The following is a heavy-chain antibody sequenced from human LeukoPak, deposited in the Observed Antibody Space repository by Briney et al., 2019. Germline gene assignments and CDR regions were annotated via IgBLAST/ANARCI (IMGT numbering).Heavy chain of an antibody. Sequence: PGGSLRLSCAASGFTFSSYAMHWVRQAPGKGLEWVAVISYDGSSKYYADSVKGRFTISRDNAKNSLYLQMNSLRAEDTALYYCAGHYDSSGYYYSDHGPNQRGPGYWGQGTLVTVSS. CDR2: ISYDGSSK. D-gene: IGHD3-22*01. V-gene: IGHV3-30-3*01. J-gene: IGHJ4*02. CDR3: AGHYDSSGYYYSDHGPNQRGPGY. CDR1: GFTFSSYA.